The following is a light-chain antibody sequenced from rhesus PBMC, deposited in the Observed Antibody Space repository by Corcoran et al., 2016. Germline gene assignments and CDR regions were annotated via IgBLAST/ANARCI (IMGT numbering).Light chain of an antibody. CDR1: QSLLHSTGYTY. Sequence: DIVMTQTPLSLSVTPGEPASISCRSSQSLLHSTGYTYLHWYLQKPGQSPQLLNNEVSNRASGVPDRFSCSGSGTDFTIKISRVEAEDVGVYYCEQTLQTPLTFGGGTKVEIK. CDR3: EQTLQTPLT. CDR2: EVS. V-gene: IGKV2-78*01. J-gene: IGKJ4*01.